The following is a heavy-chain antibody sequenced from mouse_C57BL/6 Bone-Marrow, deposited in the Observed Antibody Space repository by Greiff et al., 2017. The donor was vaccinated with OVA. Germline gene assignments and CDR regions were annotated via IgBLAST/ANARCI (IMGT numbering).Heavy chain of an antibody. V-gene: IGHV14-3*01. CDR2: IDPANGNT. J-gene: IGHJ3*01. D-gene: IGHD1-1*02. Sequence: VQLKQSVAELVRPGASVKLSCTASGFNIKNTYMHWVKQRPEQGLEWIGRIDPANGNTKYAPKFQGKATITADTSSNTAYLQLSSLTSEDTAIYYCASLLNMATTWFAYWGQGTLVTVSA. CDR1: GFNIKNTY. CDR3: ASLLNMATTWFAY.